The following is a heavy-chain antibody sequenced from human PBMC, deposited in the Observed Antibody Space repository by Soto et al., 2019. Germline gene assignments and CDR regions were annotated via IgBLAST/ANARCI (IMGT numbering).Heavy chain of an antibody. Sequence: SVQVSLLASGCTFPRRYLHWLRPAPGQGVEWMGRINPDSGDTDHAEKFQGGVTMTRDTSISTAYMELTRLTSDDTAVYHCAISEGVPDPYSAFDYWGQGTPVTVSS. J-gene: IGHJ4*02. CDR3: AISEGVPDPYSAFDY. CDR1: GCTFPRRY. D-gene: IGHD5-18*01. CDR2: INPDSGDT. V-gene: IGHV1-2*06.